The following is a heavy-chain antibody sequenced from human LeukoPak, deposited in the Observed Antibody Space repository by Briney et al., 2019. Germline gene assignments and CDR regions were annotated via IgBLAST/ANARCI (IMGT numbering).Heavy chain of an antibody. V-gene: IGHV3-30*18. CDR1: GFTFSSYG. D-gene: IGHD3-22*01. CDR3: AKGYYDSGGNDAFDI. J-gene: IGHJ3*02. CDR2: ISYDGSNK. Sequence: PGGSLRLSCAASGFTFSSYGMHWVRQAPGKGLEWVAVISYDGSNKYYADSVKGRFTISRDNSKNTLYLQMNSLRAEDTAVYYCAKGYYDSGGNDAFDIWGQGTMVTVSS.